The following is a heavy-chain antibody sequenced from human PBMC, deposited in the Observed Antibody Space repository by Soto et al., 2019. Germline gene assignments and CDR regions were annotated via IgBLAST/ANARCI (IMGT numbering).Heavy chain of an antibody. J-gene: IGHJ4*02. CDR1: GFTFSSYA. CDR3: AKVSLGYGDFFDY. CDR2: ISGSGGST. D-gene: IGHD4-17*01. V-gene: IGHV3-23*01. Sequence: GGSLRLSCAASGFTFSSYAMSWVRQAPGKGLEWVSAISGSGGSTYYADSGKGRFTISRDNSKNTLYLQMNSLRAEDTAVYYCAKVSLGYGDFFDYWGQGTLVTVSS.